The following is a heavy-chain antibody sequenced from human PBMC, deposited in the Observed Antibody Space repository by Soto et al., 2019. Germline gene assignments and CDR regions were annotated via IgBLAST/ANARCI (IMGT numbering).Heavy chain of an antibody. CDR2: ISYDGSNK. Sequence: QVQLVESGGGVVQPGRSLRLSCAASGFTFSSYGMHWVRQAPGKGLEWVAVISYDGSNKYYADSVKGRFTISRDNSKNTLYLQMNSLRAEDTAVYYCAKDTTVAGTSYYYGMDVWGQGTTVTVSS. J-gene: IGHJ6*02. D-gene: IGHD6-19*01. CDR3: AKDTTVAGTSYYYGMDV. CDR1: GFTFSSYG. V-gene: IGHV3-30*18.